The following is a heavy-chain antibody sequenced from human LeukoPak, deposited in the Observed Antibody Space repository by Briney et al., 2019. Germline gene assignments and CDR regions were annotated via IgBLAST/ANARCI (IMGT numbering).Heavy chain of an antibody. CDR2: INPNSGGT. J-gene: IGHJ4*02. CDR1: GYTFTGYY. D-gene: IGHD3-10*01. Sequence: ASVKVSCKASGYTFTGYYMHWVRQAPGQGLEWMGWINPNSGGTNYAQKFHGRVTMTRDTSISTAYMELSRLRSDDTAVYYCARGPYYYGSGSYPPYLDYWGQGTLVTVSS. CDR3: ARGPYYYGSGSYPPYLDY. V-gene: IGHV1-2*02.